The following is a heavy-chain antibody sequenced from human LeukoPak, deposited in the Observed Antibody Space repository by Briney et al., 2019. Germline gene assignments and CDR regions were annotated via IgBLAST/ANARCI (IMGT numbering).Heavy chain of an antibody. CDR3: ARVEMASILFDY. Sequence: PSETLSLTCTVSGGSISTHYWSWIRQPPGKGLEWIGFIYSSGYTQYNSSFKSRVTISVDTSKNQFSLNLSAVTVADRAVYYCARVEMASILFDYWGQGILVTVSS. D-gene: IGHD5-24*01. CDR2: IYSSGYT. V-gene: IGHV4-59*11. CDR1: GGSISTHY. J-gene: IGHJ4*02.